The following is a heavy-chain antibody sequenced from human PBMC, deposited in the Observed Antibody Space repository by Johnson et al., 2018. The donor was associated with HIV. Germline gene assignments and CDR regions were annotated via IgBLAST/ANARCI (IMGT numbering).Heavy chain of an antibody. V-gene: IGHV3-30*04. D-gene: IGHD1-1*01. CDR2: MWYDGSNK. CDR3: AKASHWAFDI. CDR1: GFTFNSYA. Sequence: QVQLVESGGGVVQPGRSLRLSCAATGFTFNSYAMHWVRQAPGKGLEWVAVMWYDGSNKYYVDSVKGRFTISRDNSKNTLYLQMNSLRGEDTAVYYCAKASHWAFDIWGQGTMVTVSS. J-gene: IGHJ3*02.